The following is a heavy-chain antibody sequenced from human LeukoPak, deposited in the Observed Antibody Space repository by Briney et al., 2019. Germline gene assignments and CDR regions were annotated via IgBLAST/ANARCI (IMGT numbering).Heavy chain of an antibody. Sequence: GGSLRLSCEVSGFTFSNYWMNWVRQAPGKGLEWVDNIKEDGREKYYVDSVKGRFTICRDNAKNSLYLQMNSLRAEDTAVYYCARGSNSALDIWGQGTMVTVSS. CDR2: IKEDGREK. D-gene: IGHD6-13*01. J-gene: IGHJ3*02. V-gene: IGHV3-7*01. CDR3: ARGSNSALDI. CDR1: GFTFSNYW.